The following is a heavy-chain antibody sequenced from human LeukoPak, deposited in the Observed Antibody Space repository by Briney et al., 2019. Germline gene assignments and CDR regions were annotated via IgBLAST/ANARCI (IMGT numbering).Heavy chain of an antibody. CDR3: ASTSGSYYPYYFDY. Sequence: RGSLRLSCAASGFTFSTYSMNWVRQAPGKGLEWVSSISSSSSYIYYADSMKGRFTISRDDAKNSLYLQMNSLRAEDTAVYYCASTSGSYYPYYFDYWGQGTLVTVSS. D-gene: IGHD1-26*01. J-gene: IGHJ4*02. CDR2: ISSSSSYI. V-gene: IGHV3-21*01. CDR1: GFTFSTYS.